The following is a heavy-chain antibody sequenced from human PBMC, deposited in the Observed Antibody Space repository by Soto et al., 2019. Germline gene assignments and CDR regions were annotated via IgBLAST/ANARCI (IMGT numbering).Heavy chain of an antibody. CDR1: GGSISSSSYY. CDR3: AREYSSSWYVEWGFDY. J-gene: IGHJ4*02. V-gene: IGHV4-39*01. Sequence: SETLSLTCTVSGGSISSSSYYWGWIRQPPGKGLEWIGSIYYSGSTYYNPSLKSRVTISVDTSKNQFSLKLSSVTAADTAVYYCAREYSSSWYVEWGFDYWGQGTLVTVSS. D-gene: IGHD6-13*01. CDR2: IYYSGST.